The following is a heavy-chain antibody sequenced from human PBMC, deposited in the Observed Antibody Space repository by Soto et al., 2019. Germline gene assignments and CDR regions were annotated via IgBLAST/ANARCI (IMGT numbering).Heavy chain of an antibody. D-gene: IGHD3-10*01. CDR3: AKEYGYYGSGSYFFDY. CDR1: GFTFSSYA. J-gene: IGHJ4*02. CDR2: ISGSGGST. Sequence: GGSLRLSCAASGFTFSSYAMSWVRQAPGKGLEWVSAISGSGGSTYYADSVKGRFTISRDNSKNTLYLQMNSLRAEDTAVYYCAKEYGYYGSGSYFFDYWGQGTLVTVSS. V-gene: IGHV3-23*01.